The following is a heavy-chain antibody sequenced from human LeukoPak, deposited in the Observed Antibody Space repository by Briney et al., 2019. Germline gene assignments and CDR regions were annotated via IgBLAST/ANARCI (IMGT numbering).Heavy chain of an antibody. Sequence: GGSLRLSCAASGFDFSSNWMHWVRHAPGQGLVWVSRIKGDGISTNYADSVKGRFSISRDDVKNSLYLQMNSLRAEDTAVYYCAREVIPDYWGQGTLVTVSS. CDR2: IKGDGIST. V-gene: IGHV3-74*01. J-gene: IGHJ4*02. CDR1: GFDFSSNW. CDR3: AREVIPDY. D-gene: IGHD2-21*01.